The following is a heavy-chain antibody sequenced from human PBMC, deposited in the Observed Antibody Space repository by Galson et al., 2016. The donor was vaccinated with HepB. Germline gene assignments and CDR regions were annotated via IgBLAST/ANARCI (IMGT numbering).Heavy chain of an antibody. CDR2: ISKDGSHK. J-gene: IGHJ3*02. D-gene: IGHD3-9*01. Sequence: SLRLSCAVSGLNFSNYGMHWVRQAPGKGLEWVALISKDGSHKFYEDSVKGRFTISRDNSKNMVSLQIDSLGTEDTALFYCAIVDFVTDGAFAIWGQGAMVIVSS. CDR3: AIVDFVTDGAFAI. V-gene: IGHV3-30*03. CDR1: GLNFSNYG.